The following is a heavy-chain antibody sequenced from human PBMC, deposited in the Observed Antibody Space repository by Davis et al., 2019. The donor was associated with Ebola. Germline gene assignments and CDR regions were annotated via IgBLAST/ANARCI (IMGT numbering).Heavy chain of an antibody. V-gene: IGHV1-46*01. CDR1: GYTFTSYY. J-gene: IGHJ6*03. CDR2: INPSGGST. D-gene: IGHD3-22*01. Sequence: ASVKVSCKASGYTFTSYYMHWVRQAPGQGLEWMGIINPSGGSTSYAQKFQGRVTMTRDTSTSTVYMELSSLRSEDTAVYYCASPGVVNHGLYYYMDVWGKGTTVTVSS. CDR3: ASPGVVNHGLYYYMDV.